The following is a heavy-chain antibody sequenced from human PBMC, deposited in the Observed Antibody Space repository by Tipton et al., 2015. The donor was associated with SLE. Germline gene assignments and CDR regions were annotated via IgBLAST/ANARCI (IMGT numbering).Heavy chain of an antibody. CDR3: AKAGGDYYYMDV. J-gene: IGHJ6*03. V-gene: IGHV3-30*18. CDR1: GFTFSSHG. D-gene: IGHD1-26*01. Sequence: LRLSCAASGFTFSSHGMHWVRQAPGKGLEWVALISYDGGKTYYTDSVKGRFTISRDNSKNTLYLQMNSLRGEDTAVYYCAKAGGDYYYMDVWGKGTTVTVSS. CDR2: ISYDGGKT.